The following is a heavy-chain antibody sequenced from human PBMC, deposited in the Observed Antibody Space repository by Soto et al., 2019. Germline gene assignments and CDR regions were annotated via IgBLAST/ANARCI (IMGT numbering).Heavy chain of an antibody. J-gene: IGHJ4*02. CDR1: GFTSSRFW. D-gene: IGHD6-19*01. Sequence: EVQLVESGGGLVQPGGSLRLSCAASGFTSSRFWMNWVRQAPGRGLEWVANIKEAGSEENYVDSVKGRFTISRDNAKNSLYLQMNSLRVEDRAVYYCARGGWYGDYWGQGTLVTVSS. CDR2: IKEAGSEE. CDR3: ARGGWYGDY. V-gene: IGHV3-7*01.